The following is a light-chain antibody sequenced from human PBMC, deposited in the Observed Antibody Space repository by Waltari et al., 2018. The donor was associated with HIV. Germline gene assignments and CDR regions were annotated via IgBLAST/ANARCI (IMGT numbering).Light chain of an antibody. CDR3: CSYAGSYTWV. CDR2: EVS. J-gene: IGLJ3*02. Sequence: QSALTQPRSVSGSPGQSVTISCTGTSSDVGGYNYVSWYQQHPGKAPKSMFYEVSKRPSGVPDRFSGSKSGNTASRTISGLQAEDEADYYCCSYAGSYTWVFGGGTKLTVL. V-gene: IGLV2-11*01. CDR1: SSDVGGYNY.